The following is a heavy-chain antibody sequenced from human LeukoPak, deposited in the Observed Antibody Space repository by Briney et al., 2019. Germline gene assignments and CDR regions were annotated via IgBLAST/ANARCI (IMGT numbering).Heavy chain of an antibody. CDR3: ARVSVRRNRYCSSTSCYNTDYFDY. Sequence: GESLKISCKGSGYSFTSYWIGWVRQMPGKGLEWMGIIYPGDSDTRYSPSFQGQVTISADKSISTAYLQWSSLKASDTAMYYCARVSVRRNRYCSSTSCYNTDYFDYWGQGTLVTASS. CDR2: IYPGDSDT. J-gene: IGHJ4*02. CDR1: GYSFTSYW. D-gene: IGHD2-2*02. V-gene: IGHV5-51*01.